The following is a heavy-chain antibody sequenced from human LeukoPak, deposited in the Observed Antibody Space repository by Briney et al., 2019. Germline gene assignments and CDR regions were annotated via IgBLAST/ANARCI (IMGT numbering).Heavy chain of an antibody. CDR2: IYYSGST. D-gene: IGHD5-24*01. Sequence: PSETLSLTCTVSGGSISSYYWSWIRQPPGKGLEWIGYIYYSGSTNYNPSLKSRVTISVDTSKNQFSLKLSSVTAADTAVYYCARDHEMNAFDIWGQGTMVTVSS. J-gene: IGHJ3*02. CDR3: ARDHEMNAFDI. V-gene: IGHV4-59*12. CDR1: GGSISSYY.